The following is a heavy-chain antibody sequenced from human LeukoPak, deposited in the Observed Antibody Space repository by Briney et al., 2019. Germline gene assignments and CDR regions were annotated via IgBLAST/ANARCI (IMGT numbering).Heavy chain of an antibody. CDR1: GFTVSSNY. V-gene: IGHV3-66*01. D-gene: IGHD4-17*01. J-gene: IGHJ6*02. CDR3: ASTYGEASGYSYYGMDV. CDR2: IYSGGST. Sequence: GGSLRLSCAASGFTVSSNYMSWVRQAPGKGLEWVSVIYSGGSTYYADSVKGRFTISRDNSKNTLYLQMNCMRAEDTAVYYCASTYGEASGYSYYGMDVWGPGTTVTASS.